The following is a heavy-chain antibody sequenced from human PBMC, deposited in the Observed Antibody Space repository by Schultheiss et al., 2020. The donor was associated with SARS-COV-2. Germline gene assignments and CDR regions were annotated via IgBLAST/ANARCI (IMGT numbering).Heavy chain of an antibody. CDR2: IYPSDSYT. CDR3: ARLTDSSGYYLVIDY. V-gene: IGHV5-10-1*01. Sequence: GGSLRLSCKGSGYSFTSYWIGWVRQMPGKGLEWMAMIYPSDSYTNYSPSFQGHVTISADKSISTAYLQWSSLKASDTAMYYCARLTDSSGYYLVIDYWGQGTLVTVSS. D-gene: IGHD3-22*01. J-gene: IGHJ4*02. CDR1: GYSFTSYW.